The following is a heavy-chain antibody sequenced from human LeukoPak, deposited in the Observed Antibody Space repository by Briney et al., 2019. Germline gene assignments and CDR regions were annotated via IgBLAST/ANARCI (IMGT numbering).Heavy chain of an antibody. J-gene: IGHJ4*02. Sequence: GGSLRLSCAASGFTFSSYAMSWVRQVPGKGLEWVSYISSSSSYTNYADSVKGRFTISRDNAKNSLYLQMNSLRVEDTAVYYCARATKWELGDFDYWGQGTLVTVSS. CDR2: ISSSSSYT. V-gene: IGHV3-21*05. CDR3: ARATKWELGDFDY. D-gene: IGHD1-26*01. CDR1: GFTFSSYA.